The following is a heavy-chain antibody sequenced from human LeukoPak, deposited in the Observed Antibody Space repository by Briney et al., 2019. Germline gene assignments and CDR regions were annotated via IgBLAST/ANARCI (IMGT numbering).Heavy chain of an antibody. D-gene: IGHD2-2*01. V-gene: IGHV5-51*01. CDR3: ARTVVPAAMVGYYLDY. CDR2: IYPGDSDT. Sequence: GESLKISCKGSGYSFTSYWIGWVRQMPGKGLEWMGIIYPGDSDTRYSPSFQGQVTISADKSISTAYLQWSSLKASDTAMYYCARTVVPAAMVGYYLDYWGQGTLVTVSS. CDR1: GYSFTSYW. J-gene: IGHJ4*02.